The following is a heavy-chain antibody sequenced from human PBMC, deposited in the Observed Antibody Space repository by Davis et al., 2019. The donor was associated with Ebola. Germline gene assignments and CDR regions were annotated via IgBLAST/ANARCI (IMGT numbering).Heavy chain of an antibody. Sequence: AASVKVSCKASGYTFTNYGISWVRQAPGQGLEWMGWISAYNGNTNSAQKFQGRVTMTTDTSTSTAYMELRSLRSDDTAVYYCARDYPTKVLMLYATFDYWGQGTLVTVSS. V-gene: IGHV1-18*04. CDR3: ARDYPTKVLMLYATFDY. CDR2: ISAYNGNT. J-gene: IGHJ4*02. CDR1: GYTFTNYG. D-gene: IGHD2-8*01.